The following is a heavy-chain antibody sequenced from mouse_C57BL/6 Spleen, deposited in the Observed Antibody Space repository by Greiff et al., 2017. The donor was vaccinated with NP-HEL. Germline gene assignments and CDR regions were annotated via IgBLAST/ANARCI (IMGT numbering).Heavy chain of an antibody. CDR1: GFTFSSYA. Sequence: DVQLVESGGGLVKPGGSLKLSCAASGFTFSSYAMSWVRQTPEKRLEWVATISDGGSYTYYPANVKGRFTISRDNAKNNLYLQMSHLKSEDTAMYYCARDDDYSNPWFAYWGQGTLVTVSA. J-gene: IGHJ3*01. D-gene: IGHD2-5*01. CDR3: ARDDDYSNPWFAY. V-gene: IGHV5-4*01. CDR2: ISDGGSYT.